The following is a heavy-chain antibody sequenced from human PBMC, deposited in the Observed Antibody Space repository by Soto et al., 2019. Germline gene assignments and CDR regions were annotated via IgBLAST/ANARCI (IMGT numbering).Heavy chain of an antibody. CDR2: MNPDSGNT. CDR1: GYTFTNYD. D-gene: IGHD3-22*01. CDR3: ATYTMTDSY. Sequence: ASVKVSCKASGYTFTNYDINWVRQATGQGLEWMGWMNPDSGNTGYAERFQGRVTMSRNTSISTAYLELSSLRSEDTAVYYCATYTMTDSYWGQGTLVTVPQ. J-gene: IGHJ4*02. V-gene: IGHV1-8*02.